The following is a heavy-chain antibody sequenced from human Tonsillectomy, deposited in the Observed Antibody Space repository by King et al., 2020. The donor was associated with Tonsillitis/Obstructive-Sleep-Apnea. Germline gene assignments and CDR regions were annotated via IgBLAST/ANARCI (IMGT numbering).Heavy chain of an antibody. J-gene: IGHJ4*02. D-gene: IGHD3-10*01. CDR3: ARSYGSGSYFDY. Sequence: VQLQESGPGLVRPSETLSLTCTVSGGSISSYYWSWIRQPPGKGLEWNGYIHYSGSTKYNPSLKSRVTISVDTSKNQFSLKLSSVTAADTAVYYCARSYGSGSYFDYWGQGALVSVSS. CDR2: IHYSGST. CDR1: GGSISSYY. V-gene: IGHV4-59*01.